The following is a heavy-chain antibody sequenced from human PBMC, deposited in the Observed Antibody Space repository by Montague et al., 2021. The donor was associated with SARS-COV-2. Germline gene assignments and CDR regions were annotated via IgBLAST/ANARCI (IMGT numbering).Heavy chain of an antibody. V-gene: IGHV4-4*02. CDR1: GDSVNSTNW. Sequence: SETLSLTCTVSGDSVNSTNWCCWVRQPPGRRLEWIAEVYRTGGTMFNPSFRSRVTLSIDRSKNLFSLNLTSVTVADTAVYYCARTGAYDHFDYWGPGTLVIVSS. J-gene: IGHJ4*02. CDR3: ARTGAYDHFDY. CDR2: VYRTGGT. D-gene: IGHD5-12*01.